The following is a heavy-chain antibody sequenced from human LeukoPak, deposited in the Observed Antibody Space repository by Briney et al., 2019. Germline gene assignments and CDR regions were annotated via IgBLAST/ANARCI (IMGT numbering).Heavy chain of an antibody. CDR1: GFTFSSYG. D-gene: IGHD3-22*01. CDR2: IRYDGSNK. V-gene: IGHV3-30*02. CDR3: ARDGRHSSGFNYYYYYYMDV. J-gene: IGHJ6*03. Sequence: GGSLRLSCAASGFTFSSYGMHWVRQAPGKGLEWVAFIRYDGSNKYYADSVKGRFTISRDNSKNTLYLQMNSLRAEDTAVYYCARDGRHSSGFNYYYYYYMDVWGKGTTVTVSS.